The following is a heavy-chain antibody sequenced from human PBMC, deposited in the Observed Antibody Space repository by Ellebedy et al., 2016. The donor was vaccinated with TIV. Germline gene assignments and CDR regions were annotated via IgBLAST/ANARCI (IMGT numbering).Heavy chain of an antibody. CDR3: AREGPDYGDYGPSFDI. CDR1: GFTFRSST. J-gene: IGHJ3*02. V-gene: IGHV3-30*04. Sequence: GESLKISCAASGFTFRSSTMHWVRQAPGKGLEWVAGITYDDSNQYYADSVKGRFTISRDDSKDTLYVQMNSLRPEDTAVYYCAREGPDYGDYGPSFDIWGQGTMVTVSS. D-gene: IGHD4-17*01. CDR2: ITYDDSNQ.